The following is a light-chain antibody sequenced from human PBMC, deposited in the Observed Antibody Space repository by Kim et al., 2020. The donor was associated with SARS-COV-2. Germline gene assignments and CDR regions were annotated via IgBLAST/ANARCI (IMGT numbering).Light chain of an antibody. V-gene: IGLV3-19*01. J-gene: IGLJ2*01. Sequence: SSELTQDPAVSVALGQTVRITCQGDSLRSYYASWYQQKPGQAPVLVIYGKNNRPSGIPDRFSGSSSGNTASLTITGAQAEDEADYSCTSRDSSGNHRVFG. CDR3: TSRDSSGNHRV. CDR1: SLRSYY. CDR2: GKN.